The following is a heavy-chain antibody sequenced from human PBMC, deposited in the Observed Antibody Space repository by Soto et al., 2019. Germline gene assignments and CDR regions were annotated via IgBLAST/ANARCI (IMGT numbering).Heavy chain of an antibody. Sequence: GGSLRLSCAASRFTFSSYWMSWVRQAPGKGLEWVANIKQDGSEKYYVDSVKGRFTISRDNAKNSLYLQMNSLRAEDTAVYYCARDRFVGPTSLGQQLVRAFNWFDPWGQGTLVTVSS. CDR2: IKQDGSEK. CDR1: RFTFSSYW. CDR3: ARDRFVGPTSLGQQLVRAFNWFDP. V-gene: IGHV3-7*05. D-gene: IGHD6-13*01. J-gene: IGHJ5*02.